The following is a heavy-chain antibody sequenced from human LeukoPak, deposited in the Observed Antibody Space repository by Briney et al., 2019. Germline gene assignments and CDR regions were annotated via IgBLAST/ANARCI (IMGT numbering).Heavy chain of an antibody. D-gene: IGHD5-12*01. CDR1: GGTFSSLT. Sequence: EASVKVSCKASGGTFSSLTINWVRQAPGQGLEWMGGIIPIFGRANYAQKFQGRVTITADKSTSTAYMELSSLRSEDTAVYYCARDWNVSGGYGSSYYYYMDVWGKGTTVTVSS. CDR3: ARDWNVSGGYGSSYYYYMDV. J-gene: IGHJ6*03. V-gene: IGHV1-69*06. CDR2: IIPIFGRA.